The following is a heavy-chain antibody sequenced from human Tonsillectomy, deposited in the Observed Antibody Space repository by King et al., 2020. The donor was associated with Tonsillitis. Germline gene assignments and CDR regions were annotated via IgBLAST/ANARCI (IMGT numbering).Heavy chain of an antibody. CDR1: GGSFSGYY. Sequence: VQLQQWGAGLLKPSETLSLTCAVYGGSFSGYYWSWIRQPPGKGLEWIGEINHSGSTNYNPSLKSRVNISVDTSKNQFSLKLSSVTAADTAVYYCARGANDCSGGRCYSDYYYYGMDVWGQGTTVTVSS. V-gene: IGHV4-34*01. CDR3: ARGANDCSGGRCYSDYYYYGMDV. D-gene: IGHD2-15*01. CDR2: INHSGST. J-gene: IGHJ6*02.